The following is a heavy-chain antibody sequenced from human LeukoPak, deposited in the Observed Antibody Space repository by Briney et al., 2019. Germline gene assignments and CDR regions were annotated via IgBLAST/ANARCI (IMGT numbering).Heavy chain of an antibody. D-gene: IGHD5-12*01. V-gene: IGHV3-23*01. CDR1: GFTFSSYA. CDR2: ISGSGGST. J-gene: IGHJ5*02. Sequence: PGGSLRLSCAASGFTFSSYAMSWVRQAPGKGLEWVSAISGSGGSTYYADSVKGRFTISRDNSKNTLYLQMNSLRAEDTAVYYCARDLGEYGGYGPYAAWGQGTLVTVSS. CDR3: ARDLGEYGGYGPYAA.